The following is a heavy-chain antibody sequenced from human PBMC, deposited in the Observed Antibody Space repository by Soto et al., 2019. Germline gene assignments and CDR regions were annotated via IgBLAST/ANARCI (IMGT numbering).Heavy chain of an antibody. CDR1: GDSITGSY. V-gene: IGHV4-59*01. Sequence: QAQLRESGPGRVKPSETLSLTCTVSGDSITGSYWSWIRQPPGKTLEWIGYVYHSGTTTYNPSLKSRVSISVDTSKNQFSLRLTSVIAADTAVYYCARDMPYGAGSLAGCDYWGQGILVNVSS. CDR3: ARDMPYGAGSLAGCDY. CDR2: VYHSGTT. J-gene: IGHJ4*02. D-gene: IGHD1-26*01.